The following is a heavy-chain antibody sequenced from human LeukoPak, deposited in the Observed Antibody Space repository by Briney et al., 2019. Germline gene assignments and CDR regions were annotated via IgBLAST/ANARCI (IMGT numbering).Heavy chain of an antibody. V-gene: IGHV1-69*13. CDR2: IIPIFNTA. CDR3: AVSSTAMDV. Sequence: ASVKVSCKASGGTFSNYANSWVRQAPGQGLEWMGGIIPIFNTAKYAQKFQGRVTITADESTSTAYMELSSLSSEDTAVYYCAVSSTAMDVWGKGTTVTVSS. J-gene: IGHJ6*03. CDR1: GGTFSNYA. D-gene: IGHD4-11*01.